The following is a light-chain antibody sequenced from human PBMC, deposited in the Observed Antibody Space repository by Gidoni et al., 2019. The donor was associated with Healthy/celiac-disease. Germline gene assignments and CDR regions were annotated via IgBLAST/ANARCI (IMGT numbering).Light chain of an antibody. V-gene: IGKV3-20*01. CDR1: QRVGSSY. Sequence: EIVSTQSPGTLSLSPGERATLSCRAGQRVGSSYLAWYQQKPGQAPRLLIYGASSRATGIPDRFSGSGSGTDFTLTISRLEPEDFAVYYCQQYGTFXQXTKVEIK. CDR3: QQYGT. CDR2: GAS. J-gene: IGKJ1*01.